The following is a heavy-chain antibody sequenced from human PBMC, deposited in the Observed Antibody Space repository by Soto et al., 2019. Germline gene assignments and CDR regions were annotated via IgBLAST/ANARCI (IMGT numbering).Heavy chain of an antibody. CDR3: AREGKQSLVSEDDY. CDR1: GFTFSDYY. Sequence: QVQLVESGGGLVQPGGSLRLSCAASGFTFSDYYMSWIRQAPGRGLEWVSDISDSGNSSYYTDSVKGRFTISRDNAKKLLYLEVNDLRADDRCVYFCAREGKQSLVSEDDYWGQVSLLTVSS. D-gene: IGHD6-19*01. CDR2: ISDSGNSS. J-gene: IGHJ4*02. V-gene: IGHV3-11*01.